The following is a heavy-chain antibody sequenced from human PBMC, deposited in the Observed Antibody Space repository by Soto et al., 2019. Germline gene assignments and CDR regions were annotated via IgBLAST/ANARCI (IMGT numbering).Heavy chain of an antibody. CDR1: GCSFTSYW. CDR2: IDPSDSYT. CDR3: ARHELGPPEWFDP. J-gene: IGHJ5*02. Sequence: GESLKISCKGSGCSFTSYWISWVRQMPGKGLEWMGRIDPSDSYTNYSPSFQGHVTISADKSISTAYLQWSSLKALDTAMYYCARHELGPPEWFDPWGQGTLVTVSS. V-gene: IGHV5-10-1*01. D-gene: IGHD3-10*01.